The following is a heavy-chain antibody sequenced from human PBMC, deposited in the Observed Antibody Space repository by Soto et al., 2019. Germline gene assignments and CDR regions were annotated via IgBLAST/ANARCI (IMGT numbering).Heavy chain of an antibody. CDR3: ASGRLASRYYGLDV. D-gene: IGHD6-6*01. V-gene: IGHV4-4*07. Sequence: TLSLTCTVSGGSMNDYYWSWIRQPAGKGLEWIGRIFTSGNTNYNPSLRSRLTMSVDTSTNQVSLRLTSVTAADTAVYYCASGRLASRYYGLDVWGQGTTVTVSS. J-gene: IGHJ6*02. CDR1: GGSMNDYY. CDR2: IFTSGNT.